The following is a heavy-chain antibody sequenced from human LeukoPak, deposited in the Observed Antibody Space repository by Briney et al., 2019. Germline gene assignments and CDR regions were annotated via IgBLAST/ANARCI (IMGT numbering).Heavy chain of an antibody. CDR3: ARVGLEWLLPYYFDY. V-gene: IGHV3-30-3*01. Sequence: PGRSLRLSCAASGFTFSSYAMHWVRQAPGKGLEWVAVISYDGSNKYYADSVKGRFTISRDNSKNTLYLQMNSLRAEDTAVYYCARVGLEWLLPYYFDYWGQGTLVTVSS. J-gene: IGHJ4*02. CDR2: ISYDGSNK. D-gene: IGHD3-3*01. CDR1: GFTFSSYA.